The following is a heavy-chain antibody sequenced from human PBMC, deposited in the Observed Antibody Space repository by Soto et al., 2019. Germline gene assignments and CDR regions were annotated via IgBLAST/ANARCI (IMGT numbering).Heavy chain of an antibody. J-gene: IGHJ4*02. V-gene: IGHV4-61*01. CDR1: GDSVSSGSYY. CDR2: IYNSGST. CDR3: ARVSYYYDSSSYHFFDY. D-gene: IGHD3-22*01. Sequence: SETLSLTCTVSGDSVSSGSYYWSWIRLPPGKGLEWIGYIYNSGSTKYNPSLKTRVTISVDTSKNQLSLKLSSVTAADTAVYYCARVSYYYDSSSYHFFDYWGQGTPVTVSS.